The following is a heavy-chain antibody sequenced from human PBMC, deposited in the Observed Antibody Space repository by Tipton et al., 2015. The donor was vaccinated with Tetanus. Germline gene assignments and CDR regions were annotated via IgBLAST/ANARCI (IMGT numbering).Heavy chain of an antibody. CDR2: ISWISGSI. D-gene: IGHD1-26*01. J-gene: IGHJ3*02. CDR3: AKAESSGSYRFWAFDI. CDR1: GFTFDDYA. Sequence: SLRLSCAASGFTFDDYAMHWVRQAPGKGLEWVSGISWISGSIGYADSVKGRFTISRDNAKNSLYLQMNSLRAEDTALYYCAKAESSGSYRFWAFDIWGQGTMVTVSS. V-gene: IGHV3-9*01.